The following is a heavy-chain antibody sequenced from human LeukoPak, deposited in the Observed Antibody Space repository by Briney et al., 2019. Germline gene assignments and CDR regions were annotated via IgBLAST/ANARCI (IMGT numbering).Heavy chain of an antibody. V-gene: IGHV1-18*01. D-gene: IGHD5-24*01. CDR3: ARLQFGGSSSRYYYYYMDF. CDR1: AYIFINYG. CDR2: TSVYNGNT. J-gene: IGHJ6*03. Sequence: ASVTVSCTPSAYIFINYGITWVRDAPGQGLGWMGWTSVYNGNTDYAQKLQGRVTMTTDTSTSTVYMELRSRRSDDTAVYYCARLQFGGSSSRYYYYYMDFWGEGTTVTVSS.